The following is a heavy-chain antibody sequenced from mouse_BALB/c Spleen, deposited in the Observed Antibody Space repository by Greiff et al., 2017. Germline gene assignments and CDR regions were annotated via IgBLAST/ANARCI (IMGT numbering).Heavy chain of an antibody. CDR3: ASPDGYYPWFAY. D-gene: IGHD2-3*01. V-gene: IGHV5-17*02. CDR1: GFTFSSFG. CDR2: ISSGSSTI. Sequence: EVMLVESGGGLVQPGGSRKLSCAASGFTFSSFGMHWVRQAPEKGLEWVAYISSGSSTIYYADTVKGRFTISRDNPKNTLFLQMTSLRSEDTAMYYCASPDGYYPWFAYWGQGTLVTVSA. J-gene: IGHJ3*01.